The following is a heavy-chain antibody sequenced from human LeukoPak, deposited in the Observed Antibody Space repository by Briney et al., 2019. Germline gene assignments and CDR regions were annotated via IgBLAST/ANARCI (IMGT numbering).Heavy chain of an antibody. CDR3: TTEPAAAGTREKGD. CDR1: GFTFGNAW. Sequence: GGSLRLSCAASGFTFGNAWMSWVRQAPGKGLEWVGRIKSKTDGGTTDYAAPVKGRFTISRDDSKNTLYLQMNGLKTEDTAVYYFTTEPAAAGTREKGDWGQGNLVTVSS. V-gene: IGHV3-15*01. J-gene: IGHJ4*02. CDR2: IKSKTDGGTT. D-gene: IGHD6-13*01.